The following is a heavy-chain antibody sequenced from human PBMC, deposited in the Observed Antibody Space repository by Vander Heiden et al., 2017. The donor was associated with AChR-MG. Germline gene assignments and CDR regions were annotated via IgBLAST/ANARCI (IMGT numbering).Heavy chain of an antibody. Sequence: QVQLVESGGGVVQPGRSLRLSCAASGFTFSSYGMHWVRQAPGKGLEWVAVISYDGSNKYYADSVKGRFTISRDNSKNTLYLQMNSLRAEDTAVYYCALLTVPYYYGSGGIDYWGQGTLVTVSS. J-gene: IGHJ4*02. CDR2: ISYDGSNK. D-gene: IGHD3-10*01. CDR3: ALLTVPYYYGSGGIDY. V-gene: IGHV3-30*03. CDR1: GFTFSSYG.